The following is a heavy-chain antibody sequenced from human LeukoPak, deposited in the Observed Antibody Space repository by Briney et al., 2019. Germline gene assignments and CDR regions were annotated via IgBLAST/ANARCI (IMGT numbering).Heavy chain of an antibody. CDR3: ARELWFANAPGSWLDP. CDR2: IFHSGST. D-gene: IGHD3-10*01. J-gene: IGHJ5*02. Sequence: PSQTLSLTCVVSGDSISSGAYSWSWIRQPPGKGLEWIGYIFHSGSTFYNPSLKSRATISVDNSKNQFSLRLSSVTAADKAVYYCARELWFANAPGSWLDPWGQGTLVTVSS. V-gene: IGHV4-30-2*01. CDR1: GDSISSGAYS.